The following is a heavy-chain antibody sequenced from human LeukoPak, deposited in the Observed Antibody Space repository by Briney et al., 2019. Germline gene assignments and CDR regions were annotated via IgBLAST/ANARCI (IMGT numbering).Heavy chain of an antibody. CDR3: ARAEGSGSYAGDDY. CDR2: INPNSGGT. Sequence: ASVKVSCKASGYTFTGYYMHWVRQAPGQGLEWMGWINPNSGGTNYAQKFQGRVTMTRDTSISTAYMELSRLRSDDTAVYYCARAEGSGSYAGDDYWGQGTLVTVSS. J-gene: IGHJ4*02. V-gene: IGHV1-2*02. CDR1: GYTFTGYY. D-gene: IGHD1-26*01.